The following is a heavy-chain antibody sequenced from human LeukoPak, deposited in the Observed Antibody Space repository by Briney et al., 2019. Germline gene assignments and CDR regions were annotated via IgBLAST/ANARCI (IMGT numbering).Heavy chain of an antibody. V-gene: IGHV4-61*02. CDR3: AREECSSTSCYVFDY. Sequence: TLSLTCTVSGGSISSGSYYWSWIRQPAGKGLEWIGRIYTSGSTNYNPSLKSRATISVDTSKNQFSLKLSSVTAADTAVYYCAREECSSTSCYVFDYWGQGTLVTVSS. CDR1: GGSISSGSYY. CDR2: IYTSGST. J-gene: IGHJ4*02. D-gene: IGHD2-2*01.